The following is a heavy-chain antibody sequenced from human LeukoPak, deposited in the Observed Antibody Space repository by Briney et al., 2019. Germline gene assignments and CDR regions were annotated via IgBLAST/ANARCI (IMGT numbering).Heavy chain of an antibody. CDR2: INWNGGST. J-gene: IGHJ4*02. Sequence: GGSLRLSCAASGFTFSSYSMNWVRQAPGKGLEWVSGINWNGGSTGYADSVKGRFTISRDNAKNSLYLQMNSLRAEDTALYYCARDFGSSNYFDYWGQGTLVTVSS. CDR3: ARDFGSSNYFDY. D-gene: IGHD6-13*01. CDR1: GFTFSSYS. V-gene: IGHV3-20*04.